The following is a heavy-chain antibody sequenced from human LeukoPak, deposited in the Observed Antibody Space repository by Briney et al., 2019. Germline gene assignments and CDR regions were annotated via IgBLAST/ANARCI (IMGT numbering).Heavy chain of an antibody. CDR2: IYTDGNT. CDR1: GVSVSANY. D-gene: IGHD4-17*01. CDR3: THGDYPLTY. V-gene: IGHV3-66*01. Sequence: PGGSLRLSCEVSGVSVSANYWHWVCQAPGKALEWVSLIYTDGNTHYADSVKGRFIFSRDSTKTTLYLQMNSLRTEDTAVYFCTHGDYPLTYWGQGTLVTVSS. J-gene: IGHJ4*02.